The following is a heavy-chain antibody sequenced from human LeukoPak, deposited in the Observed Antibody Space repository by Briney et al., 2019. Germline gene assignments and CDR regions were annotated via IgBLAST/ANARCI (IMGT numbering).Heavy chain of an antibody. D-gene: IGHD3-22*01. V-gene: IGHV3-73*01. CDR2: IRSKANSYAT. CDR3: AKALNSYYYDSSGSSY. J-gene: IGHJ4*02. Sequence: PGGSLRLSCAASGFTFSGSAMHWVRQASGKGLEWVGRIRSKANSYATAYAASVKGRFTISRDDSKNTAYLQMNSLRAEDTAVYYCAKALNSYYYDSSGSSYWGQGTLVTVSS. CDR1: GFTFSGSA.